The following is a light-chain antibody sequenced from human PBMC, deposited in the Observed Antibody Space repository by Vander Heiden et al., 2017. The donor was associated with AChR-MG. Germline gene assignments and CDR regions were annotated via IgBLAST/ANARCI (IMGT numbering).Light chain of an antibody. Sequence: AIRMTQPPSPFSASTGDRVTITCRASQGISSYLAWYQQKPGKAPKLLIYAASTLQSGVPSRFSGSGSGTDFTLTISCLQSEDFATYYCQQYYSYPRYTFGQGTKLEIK. CDR1: QGISSY. V-gene: IGKV1-8*01. J-gene: IGKJ2*01. CDR2: AAS. CDR3: QQYYSYPRYT.